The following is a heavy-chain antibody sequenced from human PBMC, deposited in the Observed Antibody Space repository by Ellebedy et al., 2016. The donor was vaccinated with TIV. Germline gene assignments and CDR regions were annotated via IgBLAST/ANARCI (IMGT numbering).Heavy chain of an antibody. CDR3: ARVAHLTGAPVPSLFYALDV. Sequence: GESLKISXVGSGFTFSSRWMHWVRQAPGKGLVWVSRISSDGSITNYADSVKGRFSISRDNTENSLYLQMTSLRDEDTAMYYCARVAHLTGAPVPSLFYALDVWGQGTTVNVSS. J-gene: IGHJ6*02. CDR1: GFTFSSRW. V-gene: IGHV3-74*01. CDR2: ISSDGSIT. D-gene: IGHD1-26*01.